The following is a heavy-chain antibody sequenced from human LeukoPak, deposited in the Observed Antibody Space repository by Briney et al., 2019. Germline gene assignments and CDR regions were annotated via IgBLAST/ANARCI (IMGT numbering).Heavy chain of an antibody. V-gene: IGHV4-39*07. Sequence: PSETLSLTCTVSGGSISSSSYYWGWIRQPPGKGLEWIGSIYYSGSTYYNPSLKSRVTISVDTSKNQFSLKLSSVTAADTAVYYCAALRRGSSGSRHYMDVWGKGTTVTVSS. J-gene: IGHJ6*03. D-gene: IGHD1-26*01. CDR2: IYYSGST. CDR1: GGSISSSSYY. CDR3: AALRRGSSGSRHYMDV.